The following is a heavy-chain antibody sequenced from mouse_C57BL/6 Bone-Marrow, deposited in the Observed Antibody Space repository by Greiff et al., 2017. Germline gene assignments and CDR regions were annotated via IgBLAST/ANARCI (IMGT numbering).Heavy chain of an antibody. Sequence: QVQLQQPGAELVKPGASVKMSCKASGYTFTSYWITWVKQRPGQGLEWIGDIYPGSGSPTSNEKFKSKATLTVDTSSSTAYMQLSSLTSDDSAFYYCARLPDLSWFADWGQGTLVTVAA. CDR3: ARLPDLSWFAD. J-gene: IGHJ3*01. CDR1: GYTFTSYW. V-gene: IGHV1-55*01. CDR2: IYPGSGSP.